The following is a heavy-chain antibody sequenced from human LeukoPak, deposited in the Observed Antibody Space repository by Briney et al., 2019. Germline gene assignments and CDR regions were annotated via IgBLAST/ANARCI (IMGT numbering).Heavy chain of an antibody. CDR3: VKDYATIAAAANPLFDY. CDR1: GFTFSSHW. V-gene: IGHV3-74*01. CDR2: INSDESST. J-gene: IGHJ4*02. Sequence: GGSLRLSCAASGFTFSSHWMHWVRQAPGEGLVWVSRINSDESSTTYADSVKGRFTISRDNAKNTLYLQMHSLRAEDTAVYYCVKDYATIAAAANPLFDYWGQGALVTVSS. D-gene: IGHD6-13*01.